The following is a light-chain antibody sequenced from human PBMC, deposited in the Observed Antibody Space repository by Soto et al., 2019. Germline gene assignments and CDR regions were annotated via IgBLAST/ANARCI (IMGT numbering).Light chain of an antibody. CDR3: QQNYNAPT. CDR2: AAS. CDR1: QSIATY. J-gene: IGKJ1*01. V-gene: IGKV1-39*01. Sequence: DIRMPQSPSSLSASIGDRVTITCRASQSIATYLNWYQQTPGKAPKLLIFAASHLQSGVPSRFSGSGSVTDFTLTISSLQPEDFATYYCQQNYNAPTFGQGTRVDVK.